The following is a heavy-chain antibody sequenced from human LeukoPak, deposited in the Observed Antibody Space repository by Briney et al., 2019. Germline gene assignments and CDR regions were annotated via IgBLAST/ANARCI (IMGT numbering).Heavy chain of an antibody. Sequence: GGSLRLSCAASGFTVSSNYMSWVRQAPGKGLEWVANIKQDGSEKYYVDSVKGRFIISRDNAKNSLYLQMNSLRAEDTAVYYCARAKWELRVLLGYWGQGTLVTVSS. CDR3: ARAKWELRVLLGY. V-gene: IGHV3-7*01. J-gene: IGHJ4*02. CDR1: GFTVSSNY. D-gene: IGHD1-26*01. CDR2: IKQDGSEK.